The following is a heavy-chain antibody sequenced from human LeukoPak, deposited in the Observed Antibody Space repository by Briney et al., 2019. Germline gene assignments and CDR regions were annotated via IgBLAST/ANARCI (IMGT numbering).Heavy chain of an antibody. CDR2: IYTSGST. J-gene: IGHJ4*02. V-gene: IGHV4-61*02. CDR3: AREKRDGYNYFDY. Sequence: SETLSLTCTVSGGSISGGSYYWSWIRQPAGKGLEWIGRIYTSGSTNYNPSLKSRVTISVDTSKNQFSLKLSSVTAADTAVYYCAREKRDGYNYFDYWGQGTLVTVSS. CDR1: GGSISGGSYY. D-gene: IGHD5-24*01.